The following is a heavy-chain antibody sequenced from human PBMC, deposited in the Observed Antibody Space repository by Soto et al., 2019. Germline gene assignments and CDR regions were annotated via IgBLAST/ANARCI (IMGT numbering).Heavy chain of an antibody. Sequence: EVQLVESGGGLVQPGGSLRLSCAASGFTVSSNYMSWVRQAPGKGLEWVSVVYIGGNTYYAESVEDRFTISRDNFQNLLYRQMNSLRAEATAVYYCAGSVGGGFDYWGQGTLVTVSS. CDR2: VYIGGNT. CDR1: GFTVSSNY. J-gene: IGHJ4*02. D-gene: IGHD3-16*01. V-gene: IGHV3-66*01. CDR3: AGSVGGGFDY.